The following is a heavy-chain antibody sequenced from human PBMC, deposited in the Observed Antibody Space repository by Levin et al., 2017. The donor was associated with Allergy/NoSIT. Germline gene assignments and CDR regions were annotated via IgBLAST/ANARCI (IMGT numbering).Heavy chain of an antibody. D-gene: IGHD1-26*01. V-gene: IGHV3-11*01. CDR1: GFNLSDYY. J-gene: IGHJ4*02. CDR3: VRGAKDWERGVTADF. Sequence: GGSLRLSCSTSGFNLSDYYMSWVRQAPGKGLECVADITSSGIAIYNADSVEGRFTVSKDNAKNSLYLHMNSLRIEDTAVYYCVRGAKDWERGVTADFWGQGTLVTVSS. CDR2: ITSSGIAI.